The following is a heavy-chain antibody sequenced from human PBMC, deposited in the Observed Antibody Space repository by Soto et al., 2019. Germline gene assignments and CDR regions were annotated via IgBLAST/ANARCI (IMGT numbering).Heavy chain of an antibody. V-gene: IGHV4-31*03. CDR2: IYYSGST. J-gene: IGHJ5*02. CDR3: AGGSSKSWFDP. Sequence: SETLSLTCPVSGGSISSDGYYWSWIRQHPGKGLEWIGYIYYSGSTYYNPSLKSRVSISADTSNNQFSLKLTSVTAADTAVYYCAGGSSKSWFDPWGQGTLVTVSS. D-gene: IGHD6-6*01. CDR1: GGSISSDGYY.